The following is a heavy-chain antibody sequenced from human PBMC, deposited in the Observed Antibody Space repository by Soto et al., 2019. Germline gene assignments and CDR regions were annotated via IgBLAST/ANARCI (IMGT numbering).Heavy chain of an antibody. CDR1: GFTFSSHG. CDR3: AKGSRRIVVVTAIHFGMDV. CDR2: ISYDGSNK. D-gene: IGHD2-21*02. V-gene: IGHV3-30*18. Sequence: QVQLVESGGGVVQPGRSLRLSCAASGFTFSSHGMHWVRQAPGKGLEWVAVISYDGSNKYYADSVKGRFTISRDNSKNMLYLQMNSLRGEDTAVYYCAKGSRRIVVVTAIHFGMDVWGQGTTVTVSS. J-gene: IGHJ6*02.